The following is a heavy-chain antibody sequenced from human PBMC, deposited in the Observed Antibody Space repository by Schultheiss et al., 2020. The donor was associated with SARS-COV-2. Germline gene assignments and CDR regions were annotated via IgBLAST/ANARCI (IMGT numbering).Heavy chain of an antibody. V-gene: IGHV4-59*01. D-gene: IGHD4-17*01. CDR2: IYYSGST. CDR1: GGSISSYY. Sequence: SQTLSLTCTVSGGSISSYYWSWIRQPPGKGLEWIGYIYYSGSTNYNPSLKSRVTISVDTSKNQFSLKLSSVTAADTAVYYCASRTVTTPSYYYYGMDVWGQGTTVTVSS. J-gene: IGHJ6*02. CDR3: ASRTVTTPSYYYYGMDV.